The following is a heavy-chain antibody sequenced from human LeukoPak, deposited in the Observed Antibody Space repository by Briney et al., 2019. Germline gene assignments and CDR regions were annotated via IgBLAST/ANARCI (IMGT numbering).Heavy chain of an antibody. D-gene: IGHD1-26*01. V-gene: IGHV3-64D*06. CDR3: VKSVVGATET. CDR2: MRSNGAST. Sequence: GGSLRHSCLDSGYTFSSYAMRWVRQTPGRGLEYVLVMRSNGASTYYAASVKGRVTISRDNSKNTLYLQMSSLRAEDTAVYYGVKSVVGATETRGQGNLVTVSS. J-gene: IGHJ4*02. CDR1: GYTFSSYA.